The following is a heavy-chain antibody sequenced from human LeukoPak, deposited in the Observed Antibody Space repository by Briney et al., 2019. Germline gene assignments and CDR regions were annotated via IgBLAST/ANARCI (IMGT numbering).Heavy chain of an antibody. Sequence: GRSLRLSCAASGFTFSSYAMHWVRQAPGKGLEWVAVISYDGSNKYYADSVKGRFTISRDNSKNTLYLQMNSLKTEDTAVYYCTTLAGPFDYWGQGTLVTVSS. V-gene: IGHV3-30-3*01. CDR3: TTLAGPFDY. D-gene: IGHD2-15*01. J-gene: IGHJ4*02. CDR2: ISYDGSNK. CDR1: GFTFSSYA.